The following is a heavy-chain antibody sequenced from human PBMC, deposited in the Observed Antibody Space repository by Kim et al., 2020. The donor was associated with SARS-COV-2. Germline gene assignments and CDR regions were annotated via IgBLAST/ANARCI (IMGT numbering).Heavy chain of an antibody. D-gene: IGHD6-13*01. V-gene: IGHV1-3*01. CDR3: AREKRAAAGRSGMDV. J-gene: IGHJ6*02. Sequence: KFQGRVTITRDTSASTAYMELSRRRAEDTAVYYCAREKRAAAGRSGMDVWGQGTTVTVSS.